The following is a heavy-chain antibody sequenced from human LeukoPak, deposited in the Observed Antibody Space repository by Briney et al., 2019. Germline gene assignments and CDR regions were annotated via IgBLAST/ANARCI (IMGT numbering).Heavy chain of an antibody. Sequence: ASVKVSCKASGYTFTSYVISWVRQAPGQGLEWMGWISAYNGKTNYAQKLQGRVTMTTDTSTSAAYMELRSLRSDDTAVYYCARGSAYYDSSGYYYVRSYYYYGMDVWGQGTTVTVSS. CDR3: ARGSAYYDSSGYYYVRSYYYYGMDV. D-gene: IGHD3-22*01. CDR2: ISAYNGKT. V-gene: IGHV1-18*01. CDR1: GYTFTSYV. J-gene: IGHJ6*02.